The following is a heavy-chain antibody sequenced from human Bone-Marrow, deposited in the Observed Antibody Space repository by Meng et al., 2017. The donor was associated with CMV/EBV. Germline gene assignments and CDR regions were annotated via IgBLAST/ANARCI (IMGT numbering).Heavy chain of an antibody. V-gene: IGHV3-11*04. D-gene: IGHD2-2*01. CDR1: GFTFSDYY. J-gene: IGHJ4*02. CDR2: ISSSGSTI. Sequence: GESLKISCAASGFTFSDYYMSWIRQAPGKGLEWVSYISSSGSTIYYADSVKGRFTISRDNAKNSQYLQMNSLRAEDTAVYYCARVGCSSTSCYYRWLGVYYFDYWGQGTLVTVSS. CDR3: ARVGCSSTSCYYRWLGVYYFDY.